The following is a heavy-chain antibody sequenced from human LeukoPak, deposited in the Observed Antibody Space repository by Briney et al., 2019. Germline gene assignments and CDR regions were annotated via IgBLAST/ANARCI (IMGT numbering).Heavy chain of an antibody. CDR2: ISYDGSNK. V-gene: IGHV3-30*18. J-gene: IGHJ4*02. CDR3: AKDGGDILTGYVDY. CDR1: GFTFSNYG. Sequence: AGSLRLSCAASGFTFSNYGMHWVRQAPGKGLEWVAVISYDGSNKYYADSVKGRFTISRDNSKNTLYLQMNSLRAEDTAVYYCAKDGGDILTGYVDYWGQGTLVTVSS. D-gene: IGHD3-9*01.